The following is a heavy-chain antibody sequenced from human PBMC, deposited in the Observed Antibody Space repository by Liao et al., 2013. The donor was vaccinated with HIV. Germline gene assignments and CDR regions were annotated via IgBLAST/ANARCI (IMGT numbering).Heavy chain of an antibody. CDR2: IYYSGST. CDR1: GGSISSSSYY. J-gene: IGHJ4*02. V-gene: IGHV4-39*07. Sequence: QLQLQESGPGLVKPSETLSLTCTVSGGSISSSSYYWGWIRQPPGKGLEWIGSIYYSGSTYYNPSLKSRVTISVDTSKNQFSLKLSSVTAADTAVYYCARGGNDFWSGYYLYFDYWGQGTLVTVSS. CDR3: ARGGNDFWSGYYLYFDY. D-gene: IGHD3-3*01.